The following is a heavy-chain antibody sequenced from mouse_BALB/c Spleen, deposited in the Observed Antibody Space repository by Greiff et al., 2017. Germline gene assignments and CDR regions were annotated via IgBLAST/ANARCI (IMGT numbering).Heavy chain of an antibody. V-gene: IGHV5-6-2*01. J-gene: IGHJ4*01. CDR3: ARHFYDYDGYYYAMDY. CDR2: INSNGGST. D-gene: IGHD2-4*01. CDR1: GFTFSSYY. Sequence: EVKVVESGGGLVKLGGSLKLSCAASGFTFSSYYMSWVRQTPEKRLELVAAINSNGGSTYYPDTVKGRFTISRDNAKNTLYLQMSSLKSEDTALYYCARHFYDYDGYYYAMDYWGQGTSVTVSS.